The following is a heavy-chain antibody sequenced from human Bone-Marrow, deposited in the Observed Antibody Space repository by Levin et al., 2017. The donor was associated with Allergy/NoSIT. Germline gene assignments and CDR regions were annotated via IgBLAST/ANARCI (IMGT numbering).Heavy chain of an antibody. V-gene: IGHV4-30-4*01. CDR3: ARDRRAVTTNSGGFDI. CDR2: IYYSGST. D-gene: IGHD4-17*01. CDR1: GGSISSDDYY. J-gene: IGHJ3*02. Sequence: SETLSLTCTVSGGSISSDDYYWSWIRQPPGKGLEWIGYIYYSGSTYYNPSLKSRVTILVDTSKNQFSLKLTSVTAADTAVYYCARDRRAVTTNSGGFDIWGQGTMVTVSS.